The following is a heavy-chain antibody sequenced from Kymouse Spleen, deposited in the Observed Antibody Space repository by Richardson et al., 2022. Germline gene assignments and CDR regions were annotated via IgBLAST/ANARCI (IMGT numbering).Heavy chain of an antibody. CDR2: ISYDGSNK. J-gene: IGHJ4*02. V-gene: IGHV3-30*18. CDR3: AKRGERNSGSLFDY. D-gene: IGHD1-26*01. Sequence: QVQLVESGGGVVQPGRSLRLSCAASGFTFSSYGMHWVRQAPGKGLEWVAVISYDGSNKYYADSVKGRFTISRDNSKNTLYLQMNSLRAEDTAVYYCAKRGERNSGSLFDYWGQGTLVTVSS. CDR1: GFTFSSYG.